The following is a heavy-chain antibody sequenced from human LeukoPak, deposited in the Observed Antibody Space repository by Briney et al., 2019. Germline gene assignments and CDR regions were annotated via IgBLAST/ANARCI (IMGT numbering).Heavy chain of an antibody. J-gene: IGHJ4*02. CDR2: ISSSSSYI. CDR3: ASFLRDYYDSSGYNPYI. V-gene: IGHV3-21*01. Sequence: GGSLRLSCAASGFTFSSYSMNWVRQAPGKGLEWVSSISSSSSYIYYADSVKGRFTISRDNAKNSLYLQMNSLRAEDTAVYYCASFLRDYYDSSGYNPYIWGQGTLVTVSS. D-gene: IGHD3-22*01. CDR1: GFTFSSYS.